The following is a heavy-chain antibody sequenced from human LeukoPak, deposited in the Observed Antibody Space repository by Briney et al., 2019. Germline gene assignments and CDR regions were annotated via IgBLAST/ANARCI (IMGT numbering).Heavy chain of an antibody. Sequence: GGSLRLSCAASGSTFDDYSMNWVRQAPGKGLEWVSSISSSSSYIYYADSVKGRFTISRDNAKNSLYLQMNSLRAEDTAVYYCARDPRTMVRGYASGFDYWGQGTLVTVSS. V-gene: IGHV3-21*01. J-gene: IGHJ4*02. D-gene: IGHD3-10*01. CDR1: GSTFDDYS. CDR3: ARDPRTMVRGYASGFDY. CDR2: ISSSSSYI.